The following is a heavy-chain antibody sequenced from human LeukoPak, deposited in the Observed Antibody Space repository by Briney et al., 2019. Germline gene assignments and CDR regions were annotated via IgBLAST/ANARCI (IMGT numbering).Heavy chain of an antibody. V-gene: IGHV3-30-3*01. J-gene: IGHJ4*02. CDR3: ARIRGATMIVSYFDY. Sequence: GGSLRLSCAASGIPFSGYSMYWARQAPGKGLEWVAVLSHDASRECYADSVKGRFTLSRDNSKNTLYLQMNSLRAEDTAVYYCARIRGATMIVSYFDYWGRGTLVTVSS. CDR1: GIPFSGYS. D-gene: IGHD3-22*01. CDR2: LSHDASRE.